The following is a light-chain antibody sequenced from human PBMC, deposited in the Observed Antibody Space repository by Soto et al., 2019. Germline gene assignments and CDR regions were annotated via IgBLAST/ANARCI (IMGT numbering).Light chain of an antibody. CDR3: CSYVGSSTLV. Sequence: HSALTQPASVSGSPGQSITISCTGTSSDVGSYNLVSWYRQHPGKAPKLMIYESSKRPSGLSNRFSGSKSGNTASLTISGLQAEDEADYYCCSYVGSSTLVFGGGTKVTVL. CDR2: ESS. J-gene: IGLJ3*02. V-gene: IGLV2-23*01. CDR1: SSDVGSYNL.